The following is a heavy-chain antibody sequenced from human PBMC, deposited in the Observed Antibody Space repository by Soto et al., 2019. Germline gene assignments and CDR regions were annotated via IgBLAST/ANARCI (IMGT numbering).Heavy chain of an antibody. CDR2: FDPEDGET. D-gene: IGHD1-7*01. V-gene: IGHV1-24*01. J-gene: IGHJ6*03. Sequence: EASVKVSCKVSGYTLTELSMHWVRQTPGKGLEWMGGFDPEDGETIYAQKFQGRVTMTEDTSTDTAYMELSSLRSEDTAVYYCATRDWNYERYYYYYMDVWGKGTTVTVSS. CDR3: ATRDWNYERYYYYYMDV. CDR1: GYTLTELS.